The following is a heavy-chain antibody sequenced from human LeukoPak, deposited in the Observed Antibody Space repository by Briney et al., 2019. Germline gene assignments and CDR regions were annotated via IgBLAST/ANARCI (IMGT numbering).Heavy chain of an antibody. CDR3: AREIMGGNLYYYYYYMDV. D-gene: IGHD4-23*01. V-gene: IGHV3-72*01. CDR1: GFTFSDHY. CDR2: TRNKANSYTT. Sequence: GGSLRLSCAASGFTFSDHYMDWVRQAPGKGLEWVGRTRNKANSYTTEYAASVKGRFTISRDDSKNSLYLQMNSLKTEDTAVYHCAREIMGGNLYYYYYYMDVWGKGTTVTVSS. J-gene: IGHJ6*03.